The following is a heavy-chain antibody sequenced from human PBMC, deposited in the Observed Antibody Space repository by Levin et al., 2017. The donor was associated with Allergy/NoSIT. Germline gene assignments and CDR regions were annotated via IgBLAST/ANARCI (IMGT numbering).Heavy chain of an antibody. V-gene: IGHV4-34*01. CDR2: INHSGST. CDR1: GGSFSGYY. Sequence: SETLSLTCAVYGGSFSGYYWSWIRQPPGKGLEWIGEINHSGSTNYNPSLKSRVTISVDTSKNQFSLKLSSVTAADTAVYYCASTRIQLWIVRRDGYEDRGALTDWGQGTLVTVSS. D-gene: IGHD5-18*01. J-gene: IGHJ4*02. CDR3: ASTRIQLWIVRRDGYEDRGALTD.